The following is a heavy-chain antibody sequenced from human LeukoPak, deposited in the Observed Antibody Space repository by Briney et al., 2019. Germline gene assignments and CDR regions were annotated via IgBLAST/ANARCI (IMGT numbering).Heavy chain of an antibody. CDR1: GFTFSSYL. CDR2: IHQDGSEK. V-gene: IGHV3-7*01. D-gene: IGHD5/OR15-5a*01. CDR3: GRESSSSTFDY. J-gene: IGHJ4*02. Sequence: GGALRLSCAASGFTFSSYLMSWVRPAPGTGLGWVANIHQDGSEKYYVDSVKGRFTISRDNAKNSLYLQMNSLRAEDTAIYYCGRESSSSTFDYWGQGTLVTVSS.